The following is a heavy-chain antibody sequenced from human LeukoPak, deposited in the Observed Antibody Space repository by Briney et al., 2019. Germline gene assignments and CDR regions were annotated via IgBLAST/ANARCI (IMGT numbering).Heavy chain of an antibody. CDR1: GGSFSGYY. J-gene: IGHJ4*02. Sequence: SETLSLTCAVYGGSFSGYYWSWIRQPPGKGLEWIGEINHSGSTNYNPSLKSRVTISVDTSKNQFSLKLSSVTAADTAVYYCARAGDSSGYWYYFDYWGQGTLVTVSS. CDR2: INHSGST. V-gene: IGHV4-34*01. D-gene: IGHD3-22*01. CDR3: ARAGDSSGYWYYFDY.